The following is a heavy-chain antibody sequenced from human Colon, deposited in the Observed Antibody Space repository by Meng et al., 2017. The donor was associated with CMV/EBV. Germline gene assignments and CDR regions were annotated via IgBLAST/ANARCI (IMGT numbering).Heavy chain of an antibody. Sequence: GGSLRLSCVASGLTFDSYGMHWVRQAPGKGLEWVAFIRYDETQKYYADSVKGRFTISRDNSKNTLYLQMHSLRPEDTAVYYCARGYSGAGGDWGQGTLVTVSS. CDR3: ARGYSGAGGD. CDR2: IRYDETQK. D-gene: IGHD1-26*01. J-gene: IGHJ4*02. V-gene: IGHV3-30*02. CDR1: GLTFDSYG.